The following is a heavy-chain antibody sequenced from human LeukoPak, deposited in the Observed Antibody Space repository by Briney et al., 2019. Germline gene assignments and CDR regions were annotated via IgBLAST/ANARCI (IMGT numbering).Heavy chain of an antibody. CDR3: ARLRGYCSSTSCYYFDY. Sequence: SETLSLTCTVSGGSISSSSYYWGWIRQPPGKGLEWIGSIYYSGSTYYNPSLKSRVTISVDTSKNQVSLKLSSVTAADTAVYYCARLRGYCSSTSCYYFDYWGQGTLVTVSS. V-gene: IGHV4-39*01. CDR2: IYYSGST. D-gene: IGHD2-2*01. CDR1: GGSISSSSYY. J-gene: IGHJ4*02.